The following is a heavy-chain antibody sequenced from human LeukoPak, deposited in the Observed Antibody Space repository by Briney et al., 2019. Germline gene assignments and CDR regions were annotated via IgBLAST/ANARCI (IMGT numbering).Heavy chain of an antibody. CDR3: ARDRSHYDSSGYYYWYFDL. J-gene: IGHJ2*01. CDR2: IYDSGST. V-gene: IGHV4-39*07. Sequence: SETLSLTCTVSGGSIRSSYYYWGWIRQPPGKGLEWIGSIYDSGSTYYNPSLKSRVTISVDTSKNQFSLKLSSVTAADTAVYYCARDRSHYDSSGYYYWYFDLWGRGTLVTVSS. CDR1: GGSIRSSYYY. D-gene: IGHD3-22*01.